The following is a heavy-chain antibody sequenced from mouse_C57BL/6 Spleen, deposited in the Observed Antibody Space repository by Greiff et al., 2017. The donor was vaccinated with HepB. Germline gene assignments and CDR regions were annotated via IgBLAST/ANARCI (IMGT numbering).Heavy chain of an antibody. CDR1: GYAFTNYL. V-gene: IGHV1-54*01. Sequence: VQLQQSGAELVRPGTSVKVSCKASGYAFTNYLIEWVKQRPGQGLEWIGVINPGSGGTNYNEKFKGKATLTADKSSSTAYMQLSSLTSEDSAVYFCAITTVVEDWYFDVWGTGTTVTVSS. J-gene: IGHJ1*03. D-gene: IGHD1-1*01. CDR3: AITTVVEDWYFDV. CDR2: INPGSGGT.